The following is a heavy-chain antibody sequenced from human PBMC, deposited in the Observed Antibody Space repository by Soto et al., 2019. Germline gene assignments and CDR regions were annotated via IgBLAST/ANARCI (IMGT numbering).Heavy chain of an antibody. D-gene: IGHD2-2*02. V-gene: IGHV3-48*02. CDR2: ISSSGSSI. CDR1: GFTFSTYS. Sequence: EVQLVESGGGLVQPGGSLRLSCAASGFTFSTYSMNWVRQAPGKGREWVSYISSSGSSIDYRDSVKGRFTISRDNAKNSLYLQMNSMRDEDTAVYYCARDLAPAARPDAFDIWGQGTMVTVSS. CDR3: ARDLAPAARPDAFDI. J-gene: IGHJ3*02.